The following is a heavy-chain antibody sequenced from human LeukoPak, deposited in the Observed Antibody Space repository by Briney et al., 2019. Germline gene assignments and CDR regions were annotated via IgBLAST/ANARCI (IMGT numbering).Heavy chain of an antibody. V-gene: IGHV3-23*01. J-gene: IGHJ4*02. D-gene: IGHD3-22*01. Sequence: GGSLRLSCAASGFTFSSYVMSWVRQAPGKGLEWVSAISGSGGSTYYADSVKGRFTISRDNSKNTLYLQMNSLRAEDTAVYYCAKDRNYYDSSGLLDYWGQGTLVTVSS. CDR1: GFTFSSYV. CDR3: AKDRNYYDSSGLLDY. CDR2: ISGSGGST.